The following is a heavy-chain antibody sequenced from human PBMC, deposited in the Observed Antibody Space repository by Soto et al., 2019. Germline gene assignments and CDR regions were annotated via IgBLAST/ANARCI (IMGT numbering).Heavy chain of an antibody. J-gene: IGHJ4*02. CDR3: XXXHAGAHXTXAVH. D-gene: IGHD6-13*01. CDR1: GRSISSVNYY. Sequence: PSETLSRTCTVSGRSISSVNYYWSWIRQPPGKGLEWIGYIYYSGSTNYNPSLKSRVTISVDRSKNQFSLKLSSVTAADTAVYYCXXXHAGAHXTXAVHXGQGTLVTVSS. CDR2: IYYSGST. V-gene: IGHV4-61*01.